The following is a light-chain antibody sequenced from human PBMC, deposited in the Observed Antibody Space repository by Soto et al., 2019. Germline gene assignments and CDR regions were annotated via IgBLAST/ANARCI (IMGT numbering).Light chain of an antibody. J-gene: IGKJ4*01. V-gene: IGKV3-15*01. CDR1: QSVSTS. Sequence: EIVMTQSPATLSVSPGERATLSCRASQSVSTSLAWYQQKPGQAPRLLIYGASTRATGITGRFSGSGSGADFTLTISSLQPGDFGIYYCQQYSNWPLTFGGGTKAEIK. CDR2: GAS. CDR3: QQYSNWPLT.